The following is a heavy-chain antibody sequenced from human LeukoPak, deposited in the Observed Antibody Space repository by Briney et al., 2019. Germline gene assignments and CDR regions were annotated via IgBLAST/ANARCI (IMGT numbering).Heavy chain of an antibody. V-gene: IGHV3-30*18. Sequence: GRSLRLSCVASGFMFSSYGMHWVRPAPRKGLEWVAVTSYDGGESYYADSVKGRFTISRDNSENTLYLQMSSLRVEDTAVYYCAKMTKMNFYHYAMDVWGQGTTVTVSS. D-gene: IGHD2/OR15-2a*01. CDR1: GFMFSSYG. CDR2: TSYDGGES. CDR3: AKMTKMNFYHYAMDV. J-gene: IGHJ6*01.